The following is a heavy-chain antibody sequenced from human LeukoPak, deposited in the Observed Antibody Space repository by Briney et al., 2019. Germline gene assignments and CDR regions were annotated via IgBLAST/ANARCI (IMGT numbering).Heavy chain of an antibody. D-gene: IGHD1/OR15-1a*01. V-gene: IGHV3-43D*03. CDR3: AKGGFYGTNPIDY. J-gene: IGHJ4*02. Sequence: GGSLRLSCAASGFTFDDYAMHWVRQAPGKGLEWVSLISWDGGSTYYADSVKGRFTISRDNSKNSLYLQMNSLRAEDTALYHCAKGGFYGTNPIDYWGQGTLVTVSS. CDR1: GFTFDDYA. CDR2: ISWDGGST.